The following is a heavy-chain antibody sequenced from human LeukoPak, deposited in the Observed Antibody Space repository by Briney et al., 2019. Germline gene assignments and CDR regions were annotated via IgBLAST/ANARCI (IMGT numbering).Heavy chain of an antibody. CDR1: GFTFSSYA. V-gene: IGHV3-23*01. D-gene: IGHD6-19*01. CDR2: MSGSSANT. J-gene: IGHJ3*02. Sequence: GGYLRLSCAASGFTFSSYAMSWVRQAPGKGLEWVSAMSGSSANTYYADSVKGRFTISRDNSKNTLYLQMNSLRAEDTAVYYRAKGWGSSGWYKGAFDIWGQGTMVTVSS. CDR3: AKGWGSSGWYKGAFDI.